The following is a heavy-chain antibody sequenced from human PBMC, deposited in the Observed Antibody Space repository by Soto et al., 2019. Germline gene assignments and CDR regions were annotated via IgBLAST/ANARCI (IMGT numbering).Heavy chain of an antibody. D-gene: IGHD2-2*01. CDR3: ARVTSTNKYYFDY. Sequence: EVQLLESGGGLVQPGGSLRLSCAASGFTFSSYAMSWVRQAPGKGLEWVSAISGSGGSTYYADSVKGRFTISRDNSKNTLDLQMNSLRAEDTAVYYCARVTSTNKYYFDYWGQGTLVTVSS. J-gene: IGHJ4*02. CDR2: ISGSGGST. V-gene: IGHV3-23*01. CDR1: GFTFSSYA.